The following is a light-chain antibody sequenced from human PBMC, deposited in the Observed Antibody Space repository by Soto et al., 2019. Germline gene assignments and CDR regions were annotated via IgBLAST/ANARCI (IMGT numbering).Light chain of an antibody. CDR2: AAS. J-gene: IGKJ1*01. Sequence: DIQMTQAPSSLSASVGDRVTITCRASQGISNYLAWYQQKPGKVPKLLIYAASTLQSGVPSRFSGSGSGTDFTLNISSLKPEDVATYYCQKYNSAPWTFGHGTKVEIK. CDR3: QKYNSAPWT. V-gene: IGKV1-27*01. CDR1: QGISNY.